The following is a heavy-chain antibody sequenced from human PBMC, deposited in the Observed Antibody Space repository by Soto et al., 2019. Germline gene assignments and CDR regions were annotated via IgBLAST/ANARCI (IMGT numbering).Heavy chain of an antibody. Sequence: TSETLSLTCTVSGGPVTSDEDYWTWIRQSPGKGLEWIGYISNSGSTGYNPSLKTRLSMSVDRSKNQFTLRLTSVTAADTAVYFCATESGSTYGYFDHWGQGTQVTVSS. CDR3: ATESGSTYGYFDH. CDR2: ISNSGST. CDR1: GGPVTSDEDY. J-gene: IGHJ4*02. D-gene: IGHD5-18*01. V-gene: IGHV4-30-4*01.